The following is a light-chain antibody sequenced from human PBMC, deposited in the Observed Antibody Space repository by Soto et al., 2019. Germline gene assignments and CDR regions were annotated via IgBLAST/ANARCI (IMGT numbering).Light chain of an antibody. V-gene: IGKV1-5*01. CDR2: DAS. J-gene: IGKJ5*01. Sequence: DIQMTHSPSTLSASVLYIVTITFRSSQSINKWLAWYQQTPGTAPKLLIYDASSLKSGVPSRFSGSGSETEFTLTISSLQPEDFATYYCQQSYSTPQVNFGQGTRLEIK. CDR1: QSINKW. CDR3: QQSYSTPQVN.